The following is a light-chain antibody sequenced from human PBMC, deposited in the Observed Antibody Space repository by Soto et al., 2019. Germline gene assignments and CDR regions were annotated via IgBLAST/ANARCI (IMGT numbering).Light chain of an antibody. Sequence: DIQMTQSPSSLSACVGDRVTITCRASQSISSYLNWYQQKPGKAPKLLIYAASSLQSGVPSRFSGSGSGTDFTLTISSLQPEDFATYYCQQSYSTPPVTFGGGTKVEIK. CDR1: QSISSY. CDR2: AAS. J-gene: IGKJ4*01. V-gene: IGKV1-39*01. CDR3: QQSYSTPPVT.